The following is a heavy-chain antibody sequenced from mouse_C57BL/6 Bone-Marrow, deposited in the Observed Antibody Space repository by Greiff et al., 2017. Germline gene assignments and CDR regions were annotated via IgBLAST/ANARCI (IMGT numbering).Heavy chain of an antibody. CDR3: AHGSTLYCYFDV. J-gene: IGHJ1*03. D-gene: IGHD1-1*01. Sequence: QVQLQQPGAELVKPGASVKMSCKASGYNFTSYWITWVKQRPGQGLEWIGDIYPGSGSTNYNEKFKSKATLTVDTSSSTAYMQLSSLTSEDSAVYYCAHGSTLYCYFDVWGTGTTVTVSS. V-gene: IGHV1-55*01. CDR2: IYPGSGST. CDR1: GYNFTSYW.